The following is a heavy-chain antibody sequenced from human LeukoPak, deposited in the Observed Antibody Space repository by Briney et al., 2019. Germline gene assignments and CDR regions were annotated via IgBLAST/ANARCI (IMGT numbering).Heavy chain of an antibody. V-gene: IGHV1-2*06. J-gene: IGHJ4*02. CDR3: ARERDGDYARGLDY. CDR2: INPNTGGT. Sequence: ASVKVSCKASGYTFNGYYMHWVRQAPGQGLEWMGRINPNTGGTNYVQKLQGRVTVTRDTSISTAYMELSSLRSDDTAVYYCARERDGDYARGLDYWGQGTLVTVSS. CDR1: GYTFNGYY. D-gene: IGHD4-17*01.